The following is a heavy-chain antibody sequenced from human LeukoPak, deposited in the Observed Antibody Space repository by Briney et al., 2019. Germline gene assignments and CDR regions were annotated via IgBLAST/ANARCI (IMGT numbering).Heavy chain of an antibody. V-gene: IGHV3-30*03. Sequence: GGSLRLPCPASGCSFISYGMHWVRQAPPKGLAGVAIISYDGSNKYYEDSAKDRFTISRDNAKNSLYLQMNSLKADDPALYYCSRSPDIDTLSGFSGYYFDCWGQGTLVTVSS. J-gene: IGHJ4*02. CDR3: SRSPDIDTLSGFSGYYFDC. D-gene: IGHD3-9*01. CDR2: ISYDGSNK. CDR1: GCSFISYG.